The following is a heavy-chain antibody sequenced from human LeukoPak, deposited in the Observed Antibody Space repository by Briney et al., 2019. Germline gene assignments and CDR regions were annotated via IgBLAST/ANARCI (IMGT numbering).Heavy chain of an antibody. Sequence: SETLSLTCAVYGGSFSGYYWSWIRQPPGKGLEWIREINHSGSTNYNPSLKSRVTISVDTSKNQFSLKLSSVTAADTAVYYCARFKFSARRLYNSSWYSKDPYFDYWGQGTLVTVSS. CDR3: ARFKFSARRLYNSSWYSKDPYFDY. CDR2: INHSGST. J-gene: IGHJ4*02. CDR1: GGSFSGYY. V-gene: IGHV4-34*01. D-gene: IGHD6-13*01.